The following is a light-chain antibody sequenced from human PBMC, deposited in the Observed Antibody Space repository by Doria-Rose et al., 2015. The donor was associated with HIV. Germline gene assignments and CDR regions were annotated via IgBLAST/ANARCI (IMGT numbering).Light chain of an antibody. J-gene: IGKJ1*01. CDR3: HQYGTSWT. CDR2: DGS. V-gene: IGKV3-20*01. Sequence: TQSPGTLSLSPGERATLSCRASQSFSSTYLAWYQQKPGQAPSLLIYDGSTRATCIPDRFSASGSGTDFTPTINRLEPEDFALYYCHQYGTSWTFGQGTKVEI. CDR1: QSFSSTY.